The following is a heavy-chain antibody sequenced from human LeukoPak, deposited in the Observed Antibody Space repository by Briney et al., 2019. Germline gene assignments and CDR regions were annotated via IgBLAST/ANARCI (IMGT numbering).Heavy chain of an antibody. V-gene: IGHV1-18*01. Sequence: ASVKVSCKASGYTFTSYGISWVRQAPGQGLEWMGWISAYNGNTNYAQKLQGRVTMTTDTSTSTAYMELRSLRSDDTAVYYCARNWGVGFGELFPDYWGQGTLVTVSS. CDR3: ARNWGVGFGELFPDY. D-gene: IGHD3-10*01. CDR2: ISAYNGNT. CDR1: GYTFTSYG. J-gene: IGHJ4*02.